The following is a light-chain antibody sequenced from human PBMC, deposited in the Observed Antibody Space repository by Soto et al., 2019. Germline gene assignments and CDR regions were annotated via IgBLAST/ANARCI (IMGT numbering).Light chain of an antibody. V-gene: IGKV3-20*01. CDR3: QQYGSSPLT. CDR2: GAS. Sequence: TQSPSSVSASVGDRVTITCRASHGISSWLAWYQQKPGQAPRLLIYGASSRATGIPDRFSGSGSGTDFTLTISRLEPEDFAVYYCQQYGSSPLTFGGGTKVDI. CDR1: HGISSW. J-gene: IGKJ4*01.